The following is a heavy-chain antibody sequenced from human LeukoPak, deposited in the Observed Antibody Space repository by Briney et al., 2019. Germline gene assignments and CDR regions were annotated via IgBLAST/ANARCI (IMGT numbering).Heavy chain of an antibody. D-gene: IGHD3-16*01. CDR1: GFTFSSYN. CDR3: ARAGYDYVWGSKNWFDP. J-gene: IGHJ5*02. Sequence: GGSLRLSCAASGFTFSSYNMNWVRQAPGKGLEWVSSISSSSSYIHYADSVKGRFTIPRDNAKNSLYLQMNSLRAEDTAVYYCARAGYDYVWGSKNWFDPWGQGTLVTVSS. CDR2: ISSSSSYI. V-gene: IGHV3-21*01.